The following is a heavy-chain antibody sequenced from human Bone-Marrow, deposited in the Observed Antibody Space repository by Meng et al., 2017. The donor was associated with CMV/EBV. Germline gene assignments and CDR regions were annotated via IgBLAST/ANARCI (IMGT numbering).Heavy chain of an antibody. V-gene: IGHV1-2*02. D-gene: IGHD3-3*01. CDR2: INPNSGGT. CDR1: GYTFTGYY. Sequence: ASVKVSCKASGYTFTGYYMHWVRQAPGQGLEWMGWINPNSGGTNYAQKFQGRVTMTRDTSISTAYMELSRLRSEDTAVYYCARFGVGYYYGMDVWGQGTTVTVSS. J-gene: IGHJ6*02. CDR3: ARFGVGYYYGMDV.